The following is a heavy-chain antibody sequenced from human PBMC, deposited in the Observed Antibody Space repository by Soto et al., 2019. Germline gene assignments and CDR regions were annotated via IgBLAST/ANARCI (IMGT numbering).Heavy chain of an antibody. D-gene: IGHD6-6*01. CDR2: LIPIFGTA. J-gene: IGHJ4*02. V-gene: IGHV1-69*13. CDR3: AREIGIAARHLDY. Sequence: GASVKVSCKASGGTFSSYAISWVRPAPGQGLEWMGGLIPIFGTANYAQKFQGRVTITADESTSTAYMELSSLRSEDTAVDYCAREIGIAARHLDYWGQGTLVTVSS. CDR1: GGTFSSYA.